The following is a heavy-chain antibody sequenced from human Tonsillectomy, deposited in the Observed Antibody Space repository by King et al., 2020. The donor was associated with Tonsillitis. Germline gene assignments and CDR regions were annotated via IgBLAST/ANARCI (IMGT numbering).Heavy chain of an antibody. V-gene: IGHV3-23*04. CDR2: ISGSGYST. CDR3: AKDFVVVTGRAEYFQD. Sequence: VQLVESGGGLVQPGGSLGLSCGASGFSFSSYTMSWVRQAPGKGLEWISAISGSGYSTYYTDSVKGRFSISRDNSQNTVYLQMNSLRAEDTAVYYCAKDFVVVTGRAEYFQDWGQGTLVTVSS. J-gene: IGHJ1*01. CDR1: GFSFSSYT. D-gene: IGHD2-21*02.